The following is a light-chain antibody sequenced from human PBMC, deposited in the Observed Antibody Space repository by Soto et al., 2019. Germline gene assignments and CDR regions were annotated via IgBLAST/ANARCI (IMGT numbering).Light chain of an antibody. J-gene: IGKJ4*01. V-gene: IGKV3-20*01. Sequence: EIVLTQSPGTLSLSPGERATLSCRASQSVSSSYLAWYQQKPGQAPRLLFYGASSRATGIPDRFSGSGSGTDFTLTISRLEPEDFAVYYRQQYDSSLVLTFGGGTKVEIK. CDR2: GAS. CDR3: QQYDSSLVLT. CDR1: QSVSSSY.